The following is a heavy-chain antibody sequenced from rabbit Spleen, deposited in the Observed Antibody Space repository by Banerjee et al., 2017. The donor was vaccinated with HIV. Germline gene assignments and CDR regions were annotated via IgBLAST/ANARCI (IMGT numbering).Heavy chain of an antibody. CDR3: ARDTSSSFSSYGMDL. D-gene: IGHD1-1*01. CDR1: GVSFSGDSY. Sequence: QSLEESGGDLVKPGASLTLTCIASGVSFSGDSYICWVRQAPGKGLEWIACIDTGSSGFTYFASWAKGRFTISKTSSTTVTLQMTSLKAADTATYFCARDTSSSFSSYGMDLWGQGTLVTVS. CDR2: IDTGSSGFT. J-gene: IGHJ6*01. V-gene: IGHV1S40*01.